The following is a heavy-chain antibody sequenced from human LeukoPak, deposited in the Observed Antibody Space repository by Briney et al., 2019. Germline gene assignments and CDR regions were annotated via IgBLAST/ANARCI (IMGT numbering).Heavy chain of an antibody. CDR2: FDPEDGET. CDR3: ATAQTLGGYYNWFDP. V-gene: IGHV1-24*01. CDR1: GYTLTELS. D-gene: IGHD3-22*01. J-gene: IGHJ5*02. Sequence: ASVKVSCKVSGYTLTELSMHWVRQAPGKGLEWMGGFDPEDGETIYAQKFQGRVTMTEDTSTDTAYMELSSLRSEDTAVHYCATAQTLGGYYNWFDPWGQGTLVTVSS.